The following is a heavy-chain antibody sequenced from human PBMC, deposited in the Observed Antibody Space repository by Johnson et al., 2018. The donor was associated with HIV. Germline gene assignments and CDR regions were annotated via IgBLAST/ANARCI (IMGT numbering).Heavy chain of an antibody. Sequence: VQLVESGGGLVKPGGSLRLSCAASGFTFSNAWMSWVRQAPGKGLEWVGRINSKTDGGTTDYAAPVKGRFTISRDDSKNTLYLQMNSLKTEDTAVYYCTTKDYYDSSGPLDIWGQGTMVTVSS. CDR3: TTKDYYDSSGPLDI. D-gene: IGHD3-22*01. J-gene: IGHJ3*02. CDR2: INSKTDGGTT. V-gene: IGHV3-15*01. CDR1: GFTFSNAW.